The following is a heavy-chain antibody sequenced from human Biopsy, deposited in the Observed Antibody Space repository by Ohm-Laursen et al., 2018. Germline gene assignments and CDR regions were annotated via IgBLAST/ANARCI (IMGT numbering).Heavy chain of an antibody. CDR2: IRSTSSAT. J-gene: IGHJ3*02. Sequence: SLRLSCAASGFTFSTYAMNWVRQAPGQGLEWISYIRSTSSATYYADSVKGRFTVSRDNAKNSLFLQMNSLRAEDTAVYYCARRAIWGQGTTVTVSS. V-gene: IGHV3-48*01. CDR1: GFTFSTYA. CDR3: ARRAI.